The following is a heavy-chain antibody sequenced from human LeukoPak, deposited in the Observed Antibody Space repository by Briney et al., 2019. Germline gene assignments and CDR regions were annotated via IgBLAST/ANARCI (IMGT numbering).Heavy chain of an antibody. CDR1: GSTFSSYS. D-gene: IGHD1-26*01. V-gene: IGHV3-21*01. Sequence: GGSLRLSCAASGSTFSSYSMNWVRQAPGKGLEWVSYISSSSSYIYYADSVKGRFTISRDNAKNSLYLQMNSLRAEDTAVYYCAREGGSGSYGAFDIWGQGTMVTVSS. CDR2: ISSSSSYI. J-gene: IGHJ3*02. CDR3: AREGGSGSYGAFDI.